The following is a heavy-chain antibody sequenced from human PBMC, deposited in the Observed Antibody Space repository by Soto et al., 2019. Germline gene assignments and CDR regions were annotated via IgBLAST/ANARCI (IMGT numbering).Heavy chain of an antibody. D-gene: IGHD3-3*01. J-gene: IGHJ6*04. Sequence: GGSLRLSCAASGFTFSSYAMSWVRQAPGKGLEWVSAISGSGGSTYYADSVKGRFTISRDNSKNTLYLQMNSLRAEDTAVYYCVKTRITIFGVVIPMVDVWGKGTKVTVSS. CDR2: ISGSGGST. V-gene: IGHV3-23*01. CDR3: VKTRITIFGVVIPMVDV. CDR1: GFTFSSYA.